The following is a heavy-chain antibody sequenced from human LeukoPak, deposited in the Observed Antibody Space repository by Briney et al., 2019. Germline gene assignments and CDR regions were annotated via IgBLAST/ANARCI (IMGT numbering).Heavy chain of an antibody. D-gene: IGHD3-22*01. J-gene: IGHJ4*02. CDR1: GGSISSYY. Sequence: SETLSLTCTVSGGSISSYYWSWIRQPPGKGLEWIGYIYYSGSTNYNPSLKSRVTISVGTFKNQFSLKLSSVTAADTAVYYCALSSWDSSGYYYTDYWGQGTLVTVSS. V-gene: IGHV4-59*12. CDR2: IYYSGST. CDR3: ALSSWDSSGYYYTDY.